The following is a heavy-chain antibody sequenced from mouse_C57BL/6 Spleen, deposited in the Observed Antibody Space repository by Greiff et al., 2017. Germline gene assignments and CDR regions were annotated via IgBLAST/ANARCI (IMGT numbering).Heavy chain of an antibody. Sequence: EVKLQESGPGMVKPSQSLSLTCTVTGYSITSGYDWHWIRHFPGNKLEWMGYISYSGSTNYNPSLKSRISITHDTSKNHFFLKLNSVTTEDTATYYCARGNSYDGYFMAWFAYWGQGTLVTVSA. J-gene: IGHJ3*01. D-gene: IGHD2-3*01. CDR2: ISYSGST. CDR1: GYSITSGYD. CDR3: ARGNSYDGYFMAWFAY. V-gene: IGHV3-1*01.